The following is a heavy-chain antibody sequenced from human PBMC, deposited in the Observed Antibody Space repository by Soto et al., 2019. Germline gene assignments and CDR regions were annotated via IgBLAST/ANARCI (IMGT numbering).Heavy chain of an antibody. Sequence: PGGSLRLSCAASGFGFTFSTSAMSWVRQAPGKGLEWVSTFRESGGTTHYANSVKGRFTISRDTSKNTLYLQMNSLRAEDTAVYYCAKDSHRQQLVGYDAFDIWGQGTMVTVSS. J-gene: IGHJ3*02. CDR3: AKDSHRQQLVGYDAFDI. V-gene: IGHV3-23*01. CDR1: GFGFTFSTSA. D-gene: IGHD6-13*01. CDR2: FRESGGTT.